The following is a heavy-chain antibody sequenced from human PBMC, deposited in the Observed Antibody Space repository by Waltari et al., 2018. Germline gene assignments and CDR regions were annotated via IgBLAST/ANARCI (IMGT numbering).Heavy chain of an antibody. CDR3: AKDEAGFDY. CDR1: GLPFSSDS. Sequence: EVQLLESGGGLVQPGGALRLSCAASGLPFSSDSMSWVRQAPGKGLEWVSAISGSGGSTYYADSVKGRFTISRDNSKNTLYLQMNSLRAEDTAVYYCAKDEAGFDYWGQGTLVTVSS. V-gene: IGHV3-23*01. J-gene: IGHJ4*02. CDR2: ISGSGGST.